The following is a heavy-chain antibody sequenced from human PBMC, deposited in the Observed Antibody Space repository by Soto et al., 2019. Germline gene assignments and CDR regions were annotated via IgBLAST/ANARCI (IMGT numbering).Heavy chain of an antibody. CDR2: IRSKAYGGTT. CDR1: GFTFGDYA. CDR3: TRVGAIYAVYFDY. V-gene: IGHV3-49*04. Sequence: PGGSLRLSCTASGFTFGDYAMSWVRQAPGKGLEWVGFIRSKAYGGTTEYAASVKGRFTISRDDSKSIAYLQMNSLKTEDTAVYYCTRVGAIYAVYFDYWGHGTLVTVSS. J-gene: IGHJ4*01. D-gene: IGHD1-26*01.